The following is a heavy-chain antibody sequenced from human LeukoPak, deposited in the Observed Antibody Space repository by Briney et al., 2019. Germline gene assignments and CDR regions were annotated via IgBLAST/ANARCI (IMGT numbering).Heavy chain of an antibody. CDR3: AKDSGELPHFYFDY. J-gene: IGHJ4*02. CDR2: IWYDGSNK. Sequence: GGSLRLSCAASGFTFSSYGMHWVRQAPGKGLEWVAVIWYDGSNKYYADSVRGRFTISRDNSKNTLYLQMNSLRAEDTAVYYCAKDSGELPHFYFDYWGQGTLVTVSS. D-gene: IGHD1-26*01. CDR1: GFTFSSYG. V-gene: IGHV3-33*06.